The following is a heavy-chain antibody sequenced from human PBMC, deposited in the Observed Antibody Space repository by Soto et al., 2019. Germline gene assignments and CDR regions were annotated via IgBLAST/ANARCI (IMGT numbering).Heavy chain of an antibody. CDR3: GKVLVAATKNTAYDS. J-gene: IGHJ4*02. D-gene: IGHD2-15*01. CDR2: IDYNGVT. CDR1: GGSVSSNDYY. Sequence: SETLSLTCTVSGGSVSSNDYYWGWIRQPPAKGLEWIGNIDYNGVTSYNPSLKTRVTISRDTSKNQFSLRLTSVTAADTARYSCGKVLVAATKNTAYDSWGPGIMGTVSS. V-gene: IGHV4-39*01.